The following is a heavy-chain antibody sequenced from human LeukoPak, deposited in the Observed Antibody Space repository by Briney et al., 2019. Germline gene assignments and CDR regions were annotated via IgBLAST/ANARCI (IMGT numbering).Heavy chain of an antibody. D-gene: IGHD2-15*01. J-gene: IGHJ3*01. CDR2: MYSGSST. CDR3: ARDRYCSGGSCYGDAFDL. Sequence: GGSLRLSCTASGFTVRSNYMSWVRQSPRKGLEWVSIMYSGSSTDYADSVKGRFIISRDHSKNTLYLQMNSLRAEDTAVYYCARDRYCSGGSCYGDAFDLWGQGTMVTVSS. CDR1: GFTVRSNY. V-gene: IGHV3-53*01.